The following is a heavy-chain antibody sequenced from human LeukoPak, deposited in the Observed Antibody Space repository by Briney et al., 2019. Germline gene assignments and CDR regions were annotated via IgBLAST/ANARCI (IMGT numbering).Heavy chain of an antibody. CDR3: AREQAVPAAMGYYYYMDV. D-gene: IGHD2-2*01. Sequence: SETLSLTCTVSGGSISSGSYYWSWIRQPAGKGLEWIGRIYTSGSTNYNPSLKSRVTISVDTSKNQFSLKLSSVTAADTAVYYCAREQAVPAAMGYYYYMDVWGKGTTVTASS. J-gene: IGHJ6*03. CDR2: IYTSGST. V-gene: IGHV4-61*02. CDR1: GGSISSGSYY.